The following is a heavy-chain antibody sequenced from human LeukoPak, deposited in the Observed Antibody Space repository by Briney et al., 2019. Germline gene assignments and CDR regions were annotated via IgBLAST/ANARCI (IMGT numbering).Heavy chain of an antibody. CDR3: ARARNSHY. D-gene: IGHD2-21*01. Sequence: GGSLRLSCAASGFTFSSYALSWVRQAPGKGLEWVANIKQDGSEKYYVDSVKGRFTISRDNAKNSLHLQMNSLRAEDTAVYYCARARNSHYWGQGTLVTVSS. J-gene: IGHJ4*02. CDR1: GFTFSSYA. V-gene: IGHV3-7*01. CDR2: IKQDGSEK.